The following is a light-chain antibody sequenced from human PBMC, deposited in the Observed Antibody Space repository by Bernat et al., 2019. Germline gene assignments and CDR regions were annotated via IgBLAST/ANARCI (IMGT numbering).Light chain of an antibody. Sequence: SSELTQDPAVSVALGQAVRITCQGDSLRSCFAGWYQQKPGQAPVLVNYGKNNRPSGIPDRFSGSSSGNTASLTITGTQAEDEADYYCNCRHSIGKFWVFGGGTKLTVL. V-gene: IGLV3-19*01. CDR3: NCRHSIGKFWV. CDR2: GKN. J-gene: IGLJ3*02. CDR1: SLRSCF.